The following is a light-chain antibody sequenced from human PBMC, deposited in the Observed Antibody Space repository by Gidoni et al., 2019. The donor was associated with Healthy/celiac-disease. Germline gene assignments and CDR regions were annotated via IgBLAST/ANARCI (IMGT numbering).Light chain of an antibody. V-gene: IGLV3-25*03. CDR3: QSADSSGTRLV. J-gene: IGLJ3*02. Sequence: SYELTQPPSVSVSPGQTARITCSGDALPKQYAYWYQQKPGQAPVLVIYKASERPSGIPERFSGSSSGTTVTLTISGVQAEDEADYYCQSADSSGTRLVFGGGTKLTVL. CDR2: KAS. CDR1: ALPKQY.